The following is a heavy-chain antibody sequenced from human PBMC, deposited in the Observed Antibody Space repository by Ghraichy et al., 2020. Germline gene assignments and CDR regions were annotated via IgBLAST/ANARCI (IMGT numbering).Heavy chain of an antibody. V-gene: IGHV4-34*01. Sequence: SQTLSLTCAVYGGSFNGYYWSWIRQPPGKGLEWIGQINYSGSTNYNPSLKSRVTLSVDTSKNQFSLKLTSVTAADTAVYYCARGLTDVPFYYYMDVWDNGSTVTVSS. CDR2: INYSGST. CDR1: GGSFNGYY. J-gene: IGHJ6*03. CDR3: ARGLTDVPFYYYMDV.